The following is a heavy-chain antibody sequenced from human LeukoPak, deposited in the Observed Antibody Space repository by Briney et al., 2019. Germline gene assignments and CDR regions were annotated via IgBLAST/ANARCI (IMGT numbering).Heavy chain of an antibody. CDR1: GGTFSSHA. CDR3: ARIVPAAINWLDP. Sequence: SVKVSCKASGGTFSSHAISWVRQAPGQGLEWMGGIIPIFGTADYGQNFQGRVTITVDESTSTAYMELSSLRSEDTAVYYCARIVPAAINWLDPWGQGTLVTVSS. V-gene: IGHV1-69*13. J-gene: IGHJ5*02. CDR2: IIPIFGTA. D-gene: IGHD2-2*01.